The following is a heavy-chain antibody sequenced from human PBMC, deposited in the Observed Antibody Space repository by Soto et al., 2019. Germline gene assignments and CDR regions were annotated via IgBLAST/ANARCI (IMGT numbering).Heavy chain of an antibody. D-gene: IGHD3-22*01. J-gene: IGHJ4*02. Sequence: ASVKVSCKASGFTFTSSAMQWVRQARGQRLEWIGWIVVGSGNTNYAQKFQERVTITRDMSTSTAYMELSSLRSEDTAVYYCAAPEASSGYGLLYWGQGTLVTVS. CDR3: AAPEASSGYGLLY. CDR1: GFTFTSSA. CDR2: IVVGSGNT. V-gene: IGHV1-58*02.